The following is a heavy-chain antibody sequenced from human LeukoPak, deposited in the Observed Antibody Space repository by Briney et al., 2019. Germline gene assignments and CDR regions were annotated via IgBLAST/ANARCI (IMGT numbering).Heavy chain of an antibody. V-gene: IGHV3-53*01. Sequence: PGRSLRLSCAASGFTFSSYAMHWVRQAPGKGLEWVSVIYSGGSTYYADSVKGRFTISRDNSKNTLYLQMNSLRAEDTAVYYCARDALDYGDYPGAFDIWGQGTMVTVSS. CDR1: GFTFSSYA. D-gene: IGHD4-17*01. J-gene: IGHJ3*02. CDR3: ARDALDYGDYPGAFDI. CDR2: IYSGGST.